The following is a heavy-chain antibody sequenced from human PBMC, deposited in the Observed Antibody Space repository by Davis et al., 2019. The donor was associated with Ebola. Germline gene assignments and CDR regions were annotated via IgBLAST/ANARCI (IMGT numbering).Heavy chain of an antibody. J-gene: IGHJ4*02. CDR1: GGSFSGYY. CDR2: IYHSGST. V-gene: IGHV4-34*01. D-gene: IGHD3-3*01. CDR3: ARSDFWSGYSR. Sequence: MPSETLSLTCAVYGGSFSGYYWSWIRQPPGKGLEWIGEIYHSGSTNYNPSLKSRVTISVDTSKNQFSLKLSSVTAADTAVYYCARSDFWSGYSRWGQGTLVTVSS.